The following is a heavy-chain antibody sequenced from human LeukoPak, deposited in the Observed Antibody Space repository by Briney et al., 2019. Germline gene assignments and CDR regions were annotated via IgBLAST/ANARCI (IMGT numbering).Heavy chain of an antibody. CDR2: ISSSGSTI. CDR1: GFTFSSYE. CDR3: ARQMITFGGVIVATFDY. V-gene: IGHV3-48*03. D-gene: IGHD3-16*02. J-gene: IGHJ4*02. Sequence: PGGSLRLSCAASGFTFSSYEMNWVRQAPGKGLEWVSYISSSGSTIYYADSVKGRFTISRDNAKNSLYLQMNSLRAEDTAVYYCARQMITFGGVIVATFDYWGQGTLVTVSS.